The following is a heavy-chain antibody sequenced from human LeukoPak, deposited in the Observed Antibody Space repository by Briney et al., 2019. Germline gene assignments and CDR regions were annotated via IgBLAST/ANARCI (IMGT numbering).Heavy chain of an antibody. J-gene: IGHJ4*02. CDR1: GYTFTDYS. CDR2: INAGNGNT. D-gene: IGHD6-13*01. V-gene: IGHV1-3*01. Sequence: ASVKVSCKASGYTFTDYSMHWVRQAPGQRLEWMGWINAGNGNTKYSQKFQGRVTITRDTSASTAYMELSSLRSEDTAVYYCAREQQLGRLDYWGQGTLVTVSS. CDR3: AREQQLGRLDY.